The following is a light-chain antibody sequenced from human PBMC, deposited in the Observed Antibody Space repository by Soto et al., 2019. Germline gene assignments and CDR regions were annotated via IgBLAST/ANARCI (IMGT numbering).Light chain of an antibody. CDR1: QSISSY. V-gene: IGKV1-39*01. Sequence: DIQMTQSPSSLSASVGDRVTITCRASQSISSYLNWYQQKPGKAPKLLIYAGSSLQSGVPSRFSGSGSGTDLTLTISSLQPEDFATYYCQQSYRTLTFGQGTKLEIK. J-gene: IGKJ2*01. CDR2: AGS. CDR3: QQSYRTLT.